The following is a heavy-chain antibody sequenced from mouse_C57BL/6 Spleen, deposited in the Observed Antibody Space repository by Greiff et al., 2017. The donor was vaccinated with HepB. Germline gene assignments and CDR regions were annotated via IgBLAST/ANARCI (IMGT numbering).Heavy chain of an antibody. CDR3: SRGDYSNVFYAMDY. CDR2: INPSSGYT. Sequence: QVHVKQSGAELARPGASVKMSCKASGYTFTSYTMHWVKQRPGQGLEWIGYINPSSGYTKYNQKFKDKATLTADKSYSTAYMQLSNLTSEDSAVYYCSRGDYSNVFYAMDYWGQGTSVTVSS. CDR1: GYTFTSYT. D-gene: IGHD2-5*01. V-gene: IGHV1-4*01. J-gene: IGHJ4*01.